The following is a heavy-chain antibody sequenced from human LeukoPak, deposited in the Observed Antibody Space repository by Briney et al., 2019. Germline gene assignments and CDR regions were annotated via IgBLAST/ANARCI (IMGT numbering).Heavy chain of an antibody. J-gene: IGHJ4*02. Sequence: ASVKVSCKASGYIFTSLDINWVRQAPGQGLEWMGRINPNSGGTNYAQKFQGRVTMTRDTSISTAYMELSRLRSDDTAVYYCARELHYYDSSGYYYAYWGQGTLVTVSS. CDR1: GYIFTSLD. CDR2: INPNSGGT. CDR3: ARELHYYDSSGYYYAY. V-gene: IGHV1-2*06. D-gene: IGHD3-22*01.